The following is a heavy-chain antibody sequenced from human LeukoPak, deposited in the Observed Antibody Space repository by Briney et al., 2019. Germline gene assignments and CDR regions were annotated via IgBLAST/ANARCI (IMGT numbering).Heavy chain of an antibody. J-gene: IGHJ3*02. CDR2: IKQDGSEK. D-gene: IGHD3-16*02. CDR1: GFTFSSYW. CDR3: ARDDPYDYVWGSYRYFLPGDSVTGAFDI. Sequence: PGGSLRLSCAASGFTFSSYWMSSVRQAPGKGLEWVANIKQDGSEKYYVDSVKGRFTISRDNAKNSLYLQMNSLRAEDTAVYYCARDDPYDYVWGSYRYFLPGDSVTGAFDIWGQGTMVTVSS. V-gene: IGHV3-7*01.